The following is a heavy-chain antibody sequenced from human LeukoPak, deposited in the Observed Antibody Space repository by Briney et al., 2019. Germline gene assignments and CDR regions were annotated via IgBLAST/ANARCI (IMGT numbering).Heavy chain of an antibody. J-gene: IGHJ3*02. CDR2: ISGSGGST. Sequence: GGSLRLSCAASRFTFSSYAMSWVRQAPGKGLEWASGISGSGGSTYYADSVKGRFTISRDNSKNTLYLQMNSLRAEDTAVYYCAKGTVRYCSSTSCSDAFDIWGQGTMVTVSS. D-gene: IGHD2-2*01. V-gene: IGHV3-23*01. CDR1: RFTFSSYA. CDR3: AKGTVRYCSSTSCSDAFDI.